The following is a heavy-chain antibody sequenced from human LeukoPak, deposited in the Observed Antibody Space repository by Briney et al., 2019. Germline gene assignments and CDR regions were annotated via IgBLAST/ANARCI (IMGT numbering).Heavy chain of an antibody. J-gene: IGHJ6*03. CDR1: GFTFSSYA. CDR3: ARSGRVTVYYYMDV. CDR2: ICSGGST. V-gene: IGHV3-66*02. D-gene: IGHD1-26*01. Sequence: GGSLRLSCAASGFTFSSYAMSWVRQAPGKGLEWVSVICSGGSTYYADSVKGRFTISRDNSKNTLYLQMNSLRAEDTAVYYCARSGRVTVYYYMDVWGKGTTVTVSS.